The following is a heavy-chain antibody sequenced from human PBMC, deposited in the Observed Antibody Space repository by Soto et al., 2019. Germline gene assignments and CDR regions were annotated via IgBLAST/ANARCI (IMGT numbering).Heavy chain of an antibody. CDR1: GGTFSSYT. Sequence: SVKVSCKASGGTFSSYTISWVRQAPGQGLEWMGRIIPILGIANYAQKFQGRVTITADKSTSTAYMELSSLRSEDTAVYYCASWSSSSWYRFDPWGQGTLVTVSS. CDR3: ASWSSSSWYRFDP. V-gene: IGHV1-69*02. J-gene: IGHJ5*02. D-gene: IGHD6-13*01. CDR2: IIPILGIA.